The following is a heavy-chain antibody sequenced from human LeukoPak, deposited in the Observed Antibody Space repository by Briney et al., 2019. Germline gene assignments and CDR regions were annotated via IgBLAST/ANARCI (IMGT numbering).Heavy chain of an antibody. CDR2: IYYSGST. Sequence: GSLRLSCAASGFTFSSYTMQWVRQPPGKGLEWIGSIYYSGSTYYNPSLKSRVTISVDTSKNQFSLKLSSVTAADTAVYYCARGWGIWFGELFPFDYWGQGTLVTVSS. D-gene: IGHD3-10*01. CDR1: GFTFSSYT. J-gene: IGHJ4*02. V-gene: IGHV4-39*07. CDR3: ARGWGIWFGELFPFDY.